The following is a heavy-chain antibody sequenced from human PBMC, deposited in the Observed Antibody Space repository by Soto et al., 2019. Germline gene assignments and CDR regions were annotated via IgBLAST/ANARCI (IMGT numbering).Heavy chain of an antibody. CDR2: IYRDGNT. CDR3: ARGRFGMDV. V-gene: IGHV3-53*01. Sequence: XGSLRLSCAASGFIFSSYAMTWVRQAPGKGLEWVSVIYRDGNTYYVDSVKGRFTISRDNSKNTLYLQMNSLRGEDTAVYYCARGRFGMDVWGQGTTVTVSS. J-gene: IGHJ6*02. CDR1: GFIFSSYA.